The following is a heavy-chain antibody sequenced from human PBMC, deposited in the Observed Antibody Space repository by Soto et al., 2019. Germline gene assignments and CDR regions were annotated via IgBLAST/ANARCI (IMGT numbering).Heavy chain of an antibody. J-gene: IGHJ4*02. D-gene: IGHD3-22*01. CDR2: IYYSGST. V-gene: IGHV4-39*01. CDR3: ARQTPISGLFDY. Sequence: QLQLQESGPGQVKPSETLSLTCTVSGGSISSSSYYCGWIRQPPGKGLEWIGSIYYSGSTYYNPSLKSRATISVDTSKKQSSLKLSSVTAADTAVYYCARQTPISGLFDYWGQGTLVTVSS. CDR1: GGSISSSSYY.